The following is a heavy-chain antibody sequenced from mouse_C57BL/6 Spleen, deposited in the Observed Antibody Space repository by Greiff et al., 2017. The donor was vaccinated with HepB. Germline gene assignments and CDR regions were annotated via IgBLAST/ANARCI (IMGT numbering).Heavy chain of an antibody. CDR2: ISYDGSN. CDR1: GYSITSGYY. J-gene: IGHJ3*01. CDR3: AIYYGISYWFAY. V-gene: IGHV3-6*01. Sequence: EVKVEESGPGLVKPSQSLSLTCSVTGYSITSGYYWNWIRQFPGNKLEWMGYISYDGSNNYNPTLKNRISITRDTSKNQFFLKLNSVTTEDTATYDGAIYYGISYWFAYWGQGTLVTVSA. D-gene: IGHD1-1*01.